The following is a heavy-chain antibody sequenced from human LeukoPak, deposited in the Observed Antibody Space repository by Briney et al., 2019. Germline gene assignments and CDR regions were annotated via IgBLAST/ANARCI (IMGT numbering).Heavy chain of an antibody. D-gene: IGHD6-19*01. CDR3: ARRTTSYSSGWTYYFDY. J-gene: IGHJ4*02. Sequence: PSETLSLTCTVSGGSISSYYWSWIRQPPGKGLEWIGYIYYSGSTNYNPSLKGRVTISVDTSKNQFSLKLSSVTAADTAMYYCARRTTSYSSGWTYYFDYWGQGTLVTVSS. CDR2: IYYSGST. V-gene: IGHV4-59*08. CDR1: GGSISSYY.